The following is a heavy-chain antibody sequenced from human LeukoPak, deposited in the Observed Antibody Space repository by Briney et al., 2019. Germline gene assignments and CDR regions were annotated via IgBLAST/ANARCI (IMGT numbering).Heavy chain of an antibody. J-gene: IGHJ3*01. Sequence: SETLSLTCTVSGGSISSGDYYWSWIRQPPGKGLEWIGYTYHSGSTDYNPSLRGRVAMSLDTSRKQLSLKVTSVTAADTAIYYCARRRVYDKRAFDAWGQGTMVTVSS. CDR3: ARRRVYDKRAFDA. CDR1: GGSISSGDYY. V-gene: IGHV4-61*08. D-gene: IGHD3-16*01. CDR2: TYHSGST.